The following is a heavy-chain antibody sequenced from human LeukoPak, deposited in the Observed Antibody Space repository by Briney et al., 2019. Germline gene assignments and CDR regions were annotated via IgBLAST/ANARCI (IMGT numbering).Heavy chain of an antibody. CDR2: ISGSGGST. D-gene: IGHD2-15*01. V-gene: IGHV3-23*01. CDR1: GFTFSSYA. Sequence: PGGSLRLSCAASGFTFSSYAMSWVRQAPGKGLEWDSAISGSGGSTYYADSVKGRSTISRDNSKNTLYLQMNSLRAEDTAVYYCAKGSGGSVGDFDYWGQGTLVTVSS. J-gene: IGHJ4*02. CDR3: AKGSGGSVGDFDY.